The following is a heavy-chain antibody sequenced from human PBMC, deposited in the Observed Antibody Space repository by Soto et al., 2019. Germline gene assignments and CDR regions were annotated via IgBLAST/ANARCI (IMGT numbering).Heavy chain of an antibody. J-gene: IGHJ6*02. CDR1: GGTFSNSA. CDR2: IMPIFRTP. Sequence: QVQLEQSGAEVKKPGSSVKVSCKASGGTFSNSAISWVRQAPGQGLEWMGGIMPIFRTPDYAQKFQGRVTITADESTSTAYMELRGLRSDDTAVYYCARYKDRLQLGGNYYYIFDVWGQGTTVTVSS. D-gene: IGHD5-12*01. CDR3: ARYKDRLQLGGNYYYIFDV. V-gene: IGHV1-69*12.